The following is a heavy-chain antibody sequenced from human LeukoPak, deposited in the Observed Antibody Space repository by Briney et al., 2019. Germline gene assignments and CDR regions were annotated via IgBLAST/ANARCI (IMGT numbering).Heavy chain of an antibody. CDR2: IRYDESNK. V-gene: IGHV3-30*02. J-gene: IGHJ5*02. CDR3: ARGRKRHFWSGSQNSWFDP. Sequence: PGGSLRLSCAASGFTFSTYGMHWVRQAPGKGLEWVAFIRYDESNKYYADSVKGRFTISRDNSKNMVYLQMNSLRAGDTAVFYCARGRKRHFWSGSQNSWFDPWGQGILVTVSS. CDR1: GFTFSTYG. D-gene: IGHD3-3*02.